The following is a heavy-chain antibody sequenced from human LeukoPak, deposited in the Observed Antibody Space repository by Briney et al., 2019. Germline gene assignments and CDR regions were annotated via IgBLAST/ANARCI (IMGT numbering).Heavy chain of an antibody. CDR3: ARHDADYDFWSGYYTRWFDP. V-gene: IGHV4-38-2*01. D-gene: IGHD3-3*01. J-gene: IGHJ5*02. CDR2: IYHSGST. Sequence: SETLSLTCAVSGYSIRSGYYWGWIRQPPGKGLEWIGSIYHSGSTYYNPSLKSRVTISVDTSKNQFSLKLSSVTAADTAVYYCARHDADYDFWSGYYTRWFDPWGQGTLVTVSS. CDR1: GYSIRSGYY.